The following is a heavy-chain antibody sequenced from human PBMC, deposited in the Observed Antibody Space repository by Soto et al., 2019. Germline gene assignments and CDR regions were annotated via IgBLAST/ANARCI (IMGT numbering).Heavy chain of an antibody. CDR1: GYTFTSYG. CDR2: ISAYNGNT. V-gene: IGHV1-18*01. D-gene: IGHD2-2*01. Sequence: EASVKVSCKASGYTFTSYGMSWVRQAPGQGLEWMGWISAYNGNTNYAQKLQGRVTMTTDTSTSTAYMELRSLRSDDTAVYYCARLSSDCSSTSCYELYYFDYWGQGTLVTVSS. CDR3: ARLSSDCSSTSCYELYYFDY. J-gene: IGHJ4*02.